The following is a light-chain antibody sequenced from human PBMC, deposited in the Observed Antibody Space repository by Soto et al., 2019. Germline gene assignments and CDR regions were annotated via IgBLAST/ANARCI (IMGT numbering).Light chain of an antibody. CDR1: SSDVGGYTS. CDR3: NSYTTSSTRV. V-gene: IGLV2-14*03. CDR2: DVS. J-gene: IGLJ1*01. Sequence: QSALTQPASVSGSPGQSITISCTGTSSDVGGYTSVSWYQQHPGKAPKLMIYDVSNRPSGVSDRFSGSKSGNTASLTISGLQAEDEAHYYCNSYTTSSTRVFGTGTKVTVL.